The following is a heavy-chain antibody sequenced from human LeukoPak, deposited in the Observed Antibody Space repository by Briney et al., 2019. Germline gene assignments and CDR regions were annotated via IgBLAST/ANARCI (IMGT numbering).Heavy chain of an antibody. Sequence: GGSLRLSCTTSGFTFGDYAMNWFRQAPGKGLEWVSAISGSGGSTNYADSVKGRFTFSRDNSKNTLYLQMNSLRAEDTAVYYCAKGASPGIAAAGAGFLFDYWGQGTLVTVSS. CDR2: ISGSGGST. CDR3: AKGASPGIAAAGAGFLFDY. D-gene: IGHD6-13*01. CDR1: GFTFGDYA. V-gene: IGHV3-23*01. J-gene: IGHJ4*02.